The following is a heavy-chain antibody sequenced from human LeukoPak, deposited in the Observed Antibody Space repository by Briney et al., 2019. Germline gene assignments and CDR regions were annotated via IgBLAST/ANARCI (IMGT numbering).Heavy chain of an antibody. V-gene: IGHV4-38-2*02. J-gene: IGHJ4*02. CDR1: GYSISSGCY. CDR3: ARHFTDYYDSSGPADY. Sequence: PSETLSLTCTVSGYSISSGCYWGWIRQPPGKGLEWIGYIYNSGSTYYNPSLKSRVTISIDTSKNQFSLKLSSVTAADTAVYYCARHFTDYYDSSGPADYWGQGTLVTVSS. D-gene: IGHD3-22*01. CDR2: IYNSGST.